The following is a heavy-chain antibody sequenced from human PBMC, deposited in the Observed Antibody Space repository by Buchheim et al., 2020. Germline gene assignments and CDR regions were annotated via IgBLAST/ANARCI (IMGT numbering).Heavy chain of an antibody. J-gene: IGHJ4*02. Sequence: EVQVVESGGGLVQPGGSLRLSCAASGFTFSNYWMNWVRQAPGKGLEWVANIKRDGREKYYVDSVKGRFTISRDNTKNSLYLQMNNLRSKDTAVYYCARNFWSATYFDYWGQGTL. CDR2: IKRDGREK. D-gene: IGHD3-3*01. V-gene: IGHV3-7*01. CDR1: GFTFSNYW. CDR3: ARNFWSATYFDY.